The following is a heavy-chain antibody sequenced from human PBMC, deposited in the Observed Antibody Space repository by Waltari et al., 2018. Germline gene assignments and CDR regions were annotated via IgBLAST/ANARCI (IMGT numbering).Heavy chain of an antibody. Sequence: EVQLLESGGGLVQPGGSLRLSCAASGFTFSVYAMSWVRQAPGKGVWWVSSISESDGRTYYEDSVKGRFTSSRYNAKNTLDLQMNSRRAEDTAVYYCAKAIKDGYNKWGQGTLVTVSS. D-gene: IGHD5-12*01. CDR3: AKAIKDGYNK. J-gene: IGHJ4*02. CDR2: ISESDGRT. V-gene: IGHV3-23*01. CDR1: GFTFSVYA.